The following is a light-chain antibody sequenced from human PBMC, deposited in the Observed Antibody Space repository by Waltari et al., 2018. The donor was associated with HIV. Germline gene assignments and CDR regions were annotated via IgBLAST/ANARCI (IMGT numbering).Light chain of an antibody. CDR3: QQYKTVSRT. CDR1: QPIKNW. V-gene: IGKV1-5*03. CDR2: EAS. J-gene: IGKJ1*01. Sequence: DIQMTQSPSTLSASLGDRVIITCRASQPIKNWLAWYQQKPGQAPTLLISEASTLANGVPLRFSGSESGSQYTLTINSLQPEDFATYYCQQYKTVSRTFGQGTKV.